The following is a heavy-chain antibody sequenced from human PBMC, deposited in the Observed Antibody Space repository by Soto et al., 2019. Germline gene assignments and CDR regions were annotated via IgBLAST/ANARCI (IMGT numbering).Heavy chain of an antibody. Sequence: GGSLRLSCAASGFTFGNYWMHWVRQAPGKGPEWVSRMTSDGRTIQYADSVKGRFTVSRDNAKNTMYLQMDSLRAEDTVVYYCARAEVDYWGPGTLVTVSS. CDR3: ARAEVDY. V-gene: IGHV3-74*01. CDR2: MTSDGRTI. CDR1: GFTFGNYW. J-gene: IGHJ4*02.